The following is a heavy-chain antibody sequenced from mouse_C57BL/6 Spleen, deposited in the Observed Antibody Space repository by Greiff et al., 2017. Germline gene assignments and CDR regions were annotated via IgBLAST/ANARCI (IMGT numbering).Heavy chain of an antibody. CDR2: IYPGSGNT. CDR3: AMLDSSGYPDY. J-gene: IGHJ2*01. Sequence: QVQLQQSGPELVKPGASVKISCKASGYSFTSYYIHWVKQRPGQGLEWIGWIYPGSGNTKYNEKFKGKATLTADTSSSTAYMQLSSLTSEDSAVYYCAMLDSSGYPDYWGQGTTLTVSS. D-gene: IGHD3-2*02. V-gene: IGHV1-66*01. CDR1: GYSFTSYY.